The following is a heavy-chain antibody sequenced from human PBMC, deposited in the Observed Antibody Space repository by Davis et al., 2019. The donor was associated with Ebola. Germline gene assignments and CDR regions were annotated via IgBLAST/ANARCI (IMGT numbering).Heavy chain of an antibody. Sequence: GESLKISCAASGFTFSSYSINWVRQAPGKGLEWVSSISSSSSYIYYADSVKGRFTISRDNAKNSLYLQMNSLRAEDTAVYYCARGGQGVRGGMDVWGKGTTVTVSS. J-gene: IGHJ6*04. CDR3: ARGGQGVRGGMDV. CDR1: GFTFSSYS. V-gene: IGHV3-21*01. CDR2: ISSSSSYI.